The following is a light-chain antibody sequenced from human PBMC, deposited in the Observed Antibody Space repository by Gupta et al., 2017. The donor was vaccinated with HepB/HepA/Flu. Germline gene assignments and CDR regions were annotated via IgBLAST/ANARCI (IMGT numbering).Light chain of an antibody. CDR3: QQYNSGWT. CDR1: QSISSW. J-gene: IGKJ1*01. CDR2: KAS. V-gene: IGKV1-5*03. Sequence: DIQMTQSPSTLSASVGDRVTITCRASQSISSWLAWYQQKPGKAPKLLIYKASSSESGIPSRFSGSGSGTEFTLTISSLQPDDFATYYGQQYNSGWTLGQGTKVEI.